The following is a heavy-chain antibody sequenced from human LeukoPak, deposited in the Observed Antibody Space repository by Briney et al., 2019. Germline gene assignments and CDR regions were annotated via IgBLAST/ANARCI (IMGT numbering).Heavy chain of an antibody. D-gene: IGHD3-22*01. J-gene: IGHJ3*02. CDR1: GGSISSYY. Sequence: PXETLSLTCTVSGGSISSYYWSWIRQPPGKGLEWIGYIYYSGSTNYNPSLKSRVTISVDTSKNQFSLKLSSVTAADTAVYYCAREKRYYDSSGYYHDAFDIWGQGTMVTVSS. V-gene: IGHV4-59*01. CDR3: AREKRYYDSSGYYHDAFDI. CDR2: IYYSGST.